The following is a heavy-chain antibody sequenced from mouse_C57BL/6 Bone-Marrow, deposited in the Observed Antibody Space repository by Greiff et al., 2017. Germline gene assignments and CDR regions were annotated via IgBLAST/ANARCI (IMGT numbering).Heavy chain of an antibody. CDR1: GFTFSSYG. V-gene: IGHV5-6*02. CDR3: KRRLLPAWFAY. J-gene: IGHJ3*01. CDR2: ISSGGSYT. Sequence: EVMLVESGGDLVKPGGSLKLSCAASGFTFSSYGLSWVRQTPDKRLAWVATISSGGSYTYSPDSVKGRFTISRDNAKNTLYLQMSSLKSEDTAMYYCKRRLLPAWFAYWGKGTLVTVSA. D-gene: IGHD3-2*02.